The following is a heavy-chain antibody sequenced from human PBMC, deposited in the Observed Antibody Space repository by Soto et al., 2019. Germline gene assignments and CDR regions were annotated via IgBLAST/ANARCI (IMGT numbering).Heavy chain of an antibody. CDR2: ISAYNGNT. Sequence: EASVKVSCKASGYTFTSYGISWVRQAPGQGLEWMGWISAYNGNTNYAQKLQGRVTMTTDTSTSTAYMELRSLRSDDTAVYYCAREGGGYYYDSSGYHMGDYWGQGTLVTVSS. V-gene: IGHV1-18*04. CDR3: AREGGGYYYDSSGYHMGDY. CDR1: GYTFTSYG. J-gene: IGHJ4*02. D-gene: IGHD3-22*01.